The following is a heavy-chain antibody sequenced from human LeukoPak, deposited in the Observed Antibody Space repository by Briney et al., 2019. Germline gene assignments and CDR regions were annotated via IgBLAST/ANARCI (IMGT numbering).Heavy chain of an antibody. D-gene: IGHD3-9*01. J-gene: IGHJ4*02. CDR3: AKSHVSTATGTGRYFDY. Sequence: GGSLRLSCAVSRLTFSNSAMSWVRQAPGKGLEWVSAISVGSDVIYYADSVKGRFAISRDNSKNMVYLQMDSLRAEDTAVYYCAKSHVSTATGTGRYFDYWGQGTLVTVSS. CDR2: ISVGSDVI. V-gene: IGHV3-23*01. CDR1: RLTFSNSA.